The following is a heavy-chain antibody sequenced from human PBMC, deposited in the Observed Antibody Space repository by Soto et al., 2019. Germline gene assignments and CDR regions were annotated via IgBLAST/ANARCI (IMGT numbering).Heavy chain of an antibody. Sequence: EVQLLESGGGLVQPGGSLRLSCAASGFTFSSYAMSWVRQAPGKGLEWVSAISGSGGSTYYADSVKGRFTITRDNTKNTLYLHMNSLRAEDTAVYYCAKDWGRIVVVVAATPDAFDIWGQGTMVTVSS. CDR3: AKDWGRIVVVVAATPDAFDI. V-gene: IGHV3-23*01. CDR1: GFTFSSYA. D-gene: IGHD2-15*01. J-gene: IGHJ3*02. CDR2: ISGSGGST.